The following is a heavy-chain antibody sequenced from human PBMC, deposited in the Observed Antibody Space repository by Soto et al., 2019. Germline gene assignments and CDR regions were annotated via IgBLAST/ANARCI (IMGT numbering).Heavy chain of an antibody. D-gene: IGHD2-15*01. J-gene: IGHJ5*02. Sequence: PSETLSLTCPVSGGTISSGGNYWSWVRQRPGKGLEWIGYIHNSGSTDYNPSLKSRVTISADTSKNQFSLKLRSVTAADTAVYYCAKEGGCSGGSCYSNDWFDPWGQGTLVTVSS. CDR2: IHNSGST. CDR3: AKEGGCSGGSCYSNDWFDP. V-gene: IGHV4-31*03. CDR1: GGTISSGGNY.